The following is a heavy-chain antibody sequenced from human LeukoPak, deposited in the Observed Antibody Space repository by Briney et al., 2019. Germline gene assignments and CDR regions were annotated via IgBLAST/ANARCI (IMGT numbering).Heavy chain of an antibody. V-gene: IGHV4-34*01. J-gene: IGHJ4*02. CDR1: GGSFSGYY. CDR3: ARGRLYLDY. Sequence: PSETLSLTCAVYGGSFSGYYWSWIRQPTGKGLEWIGEINHSGSTNYNPSLKSRVTISVDTSKNQFSLKLSSVTAADTAVYYCARGRLYLDYWGQGTLVTVSS. D-gene: IGHD5-12*01. CDR2: INHSGST.